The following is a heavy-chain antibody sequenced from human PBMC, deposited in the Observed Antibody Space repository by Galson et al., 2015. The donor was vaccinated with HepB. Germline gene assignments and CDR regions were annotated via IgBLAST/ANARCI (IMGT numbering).Heavy chain of an antibody. D-gene: IGHD3-16*02. J-gene: IGHJ4*02. V-gene: IGHV1-18*04. Sequence: SVKVSCKASGYTFTSYGISWVRQAPGQGLEWMGWISAYNANTKYAQKLQGRVSMTTDTSTSTAYMELRSLRSDDTAVYYCARDSIPYYDDVWGTYRYATKEYYFDYWGQGTLVTVSS. CDR1: GYTFTSYG. CDR2: ISAYNANT. CDR3: ARDSIPYYDDVWGTYRYATKEYYFDY.